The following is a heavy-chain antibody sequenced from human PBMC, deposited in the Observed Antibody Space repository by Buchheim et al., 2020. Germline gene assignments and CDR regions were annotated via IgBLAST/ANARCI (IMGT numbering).Heavy chain of an antibody. Sequence: QVQLQQWGAGLLKPSETLSLTCAVYGGSFSGYYWSWIRQPPGKGLEWIGEINHSGSTNYNPSLKSRVTIPVDTSKNQFSLKLSSVTAADTAVYYCARGAGGSSGYYRLDYWGQGTL. CDR3: ARGAGGSSGYYRLDY. CDR2: INHSGST. V-gene: IGHV4-34*01. J-gene: IGHJ4*02. D-gene: IGHD3-22*01. CDR1: GGSFSGYY.